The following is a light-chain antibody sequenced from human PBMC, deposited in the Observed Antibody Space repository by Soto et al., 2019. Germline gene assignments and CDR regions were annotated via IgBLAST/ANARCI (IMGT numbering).Light chain of an antibody. Sequence: QSVLTQPPSVSGAPGQRVTISCTGSSSNIGAGYDVHWYQQLPGTAPKLLIYGNSNRPSGVPDRFSGSKVGTSASLAITGLQAEDEADYYCQSYDSSLSGVVFGGGTKLTVL. CDR2: GNS. J-gene: IGLJ2*01. CDR1: SSNIGAGYD. CDR3: QSYDSSLSGVV. V-gene: IGLV1-40*01.